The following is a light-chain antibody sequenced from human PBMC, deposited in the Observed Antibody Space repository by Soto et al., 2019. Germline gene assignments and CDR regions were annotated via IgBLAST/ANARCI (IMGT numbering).Light chain of an antibody. CDR1: GRDIGAYDY. Sequence: QSALTQPASVSGAPGQSITISCTRSGRDIGAYDYVSWYQQHPGKAPKLLIYGVKNRPSGVSYRFSASKSAFTASLTISGLQAENEAHYYCSSYTTSYIYVFGPGTKLTVL. J-gene: IGLJ1*01. V-gene: IGLV2-14*01. CDR3: SSYTTSYIYV. CDR2: GVK.